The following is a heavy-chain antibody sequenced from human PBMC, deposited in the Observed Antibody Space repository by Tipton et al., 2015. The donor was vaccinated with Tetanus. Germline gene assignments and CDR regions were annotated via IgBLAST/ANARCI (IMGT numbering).Heavy chain of an antibody. CDR2: IKQDGSAK. CDR3: ARDHGITWGGMGYYYGMDV. D-gene: IGHD3-16*01. CDR1: GFTFSSYW. J-gene: IGHJ6*02. V-gene: IGHV3-7*01. Sequence: SLRLSCAASGFTFSSYWMSWVRQAPGKGLEWVANIKQDGSAKYYVDSVKGRFTISRDNAKNSLYLQMNSLRAEDTAVYYCARDHGITWGGMGYYYGMDVWGQGTTVTVSS.